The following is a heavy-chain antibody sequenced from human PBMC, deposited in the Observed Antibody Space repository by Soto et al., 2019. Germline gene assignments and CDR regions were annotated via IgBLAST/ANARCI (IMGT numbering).Heavy chain of an antibody. V-gene: IGHV1-3*01. CDR3: ARETARSDGYNNAFDI. CDR2: INAGNGNT. CDR1: GYTFTSYA. D-gene: IGHD2-21*01. Sequence: ASVKVSCKASGYTFTSYAMHWVRQAPGQRLEWMGWINAGNGNTKYSQKFQGRVTITRDTSASTAYMELSSLRSEDTAVYYCARETARSDGYNNAFDIWGQGTMVTVSS. J-gene: IGHJ3*02.